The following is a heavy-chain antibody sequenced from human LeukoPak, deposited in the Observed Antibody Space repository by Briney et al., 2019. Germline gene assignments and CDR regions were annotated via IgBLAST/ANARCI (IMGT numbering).Heavy chain of an antibody. CDR2: ISSSSSYI. CDR1: GFTFSSYS. D-gene: IGHD5-24*01. V-gene: IGHV3-21*01. CDR3: AAWLQLRLYPGIFDPMDV. J-gene: IGHJ6*04. Sequence: GGSLRLSCAASGFTFSSYSMNWVRQAPGKGLEWVSSISSSSSYIYYADSVKGRFTISRDNAKNSLYLQMNSLRAEDTAVYYCAAWLQLRLYPGIFDPMDVWGKGPTVTVSS.